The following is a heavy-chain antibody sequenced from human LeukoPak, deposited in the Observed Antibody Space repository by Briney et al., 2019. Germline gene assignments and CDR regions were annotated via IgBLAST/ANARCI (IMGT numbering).Heavy chain of an antibody. CDR3: ASSISKYLYFDY. V-gene: IGHV4-39*07. CDR1: GGSISSNNYY. D-gene: IGHD3-9*01. J-gene: IGHJ4*02. Sequence: SETLSLTCTVSGGSISSNNYYWGWIRQPPGKGLEWIGSIYYSGSTYYNPSLKSRVTISVDTSKNQFSLKLSSVTAADTAVYYCASSISKYLYFDYWGQGTLVTVSS. CDR2: IYYSGST.